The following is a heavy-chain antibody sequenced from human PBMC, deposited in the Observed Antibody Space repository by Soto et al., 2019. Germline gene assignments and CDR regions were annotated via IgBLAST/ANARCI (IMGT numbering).Heavy chain of an antibody. CDR1: GGSISRSSYY. V-gene: IGHV4-39*01. Sequence: SETLSLTCTVSGGSISRSSYYWGWIRQPPGKGLEWIGSIYYRGSTYYNPSLKSRVTISVDTSENQFSLKLRSVTAADTAVYFCARALNSGYDKSMDVWGKGTTVTVSS. CDR2: IYYRGST. J-gene: IGHJ6*03. D-gene: IGHD5-12*01. CDR3: ARALNSGYDKSMDV.